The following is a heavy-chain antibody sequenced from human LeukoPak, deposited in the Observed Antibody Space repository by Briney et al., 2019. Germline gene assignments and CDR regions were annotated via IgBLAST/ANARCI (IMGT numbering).Heavy chain of an antibody. CDR2: IYTSGST. V-gene: IGHV4-61*02. CDR3: ARHGLRGQTIFGVVITHDAFDI. Sequence: SQTLSLTCTVSGGSISSGSYYWSWIRQPAGKGLEWIGRIYTSGSTNYNPSIKSRVTISVDTSKNQFSLKLSSVTAADTAVYYCARHGLRGQTIFGVVITHDAFDIWGQGTMVTVSS. J-gene: IGHJ3*02. CDR1: GGSISSGSYY. D-gene: IGHD3-3*01.